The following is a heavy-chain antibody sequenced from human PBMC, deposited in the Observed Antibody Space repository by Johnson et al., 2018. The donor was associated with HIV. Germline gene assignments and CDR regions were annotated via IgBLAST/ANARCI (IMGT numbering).Heavy chain of an antibody. CDR3: ARKQWLEIPSDGLDV. Sequence: VQLVESGGGLVQPGGSLRLSCAASGFSFSTYVVNWVRQAPGKGLVWVARIYSDGSDTAYADSVKGRFTISRDNAKKTLYLQMNSLRAEDTAVYYCARKQWLEIPSDGLDVWGQGTMVTVAS. J-gene: IGHJ3*01. CDR1: GFSFSTYV. D-gene: IGHD6-19*01. CDR2: IYSDGSDT. V-gene: IGHV3-74*03.